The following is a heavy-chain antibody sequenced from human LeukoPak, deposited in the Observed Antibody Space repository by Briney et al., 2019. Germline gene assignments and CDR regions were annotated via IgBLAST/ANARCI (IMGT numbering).Heavy chain of an antibody. J-gene: IGHJ5*02. Sequence: PSETLSLTCTVSGGPVSAVSHYWVWIRQSPGKGPEWIGNIYYTGSTHYNPSLKSRVFMSVDTSKNQFSLEVTSVTAADTALYFCARLVCDACYPAGNWFDTWGQGTLVTVSS. CDR3: ARLVCDACYPAGNWFDT. CDR2: IYYTGST. CDR1: GGPVSAVSHY. V-gene: IGHV4-39*01. D-gene: IGHD2-21*02.